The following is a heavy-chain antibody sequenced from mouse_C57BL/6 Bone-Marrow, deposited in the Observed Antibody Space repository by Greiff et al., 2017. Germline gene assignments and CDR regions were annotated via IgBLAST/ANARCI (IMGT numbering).Heavy chain of an antibody. CDR2: FHPYNDDT. D-gene: IGHD5-1*01. CDR1: GYTFTTYP. CDR3: ARSSTFFYYFDY. Sequence: VQLQQSGAELVKPGASVKMSCKASGYTFTTYPIEWMKQNPGKSLEWIGNFHPYNDDTKYNEKFKGKATLTVDKSSNTVYMELSRLTSAVSAVEYCARSSTFFYYFDYWGQGTTLTVSS. V-gene: IGHV1-47*01. J-gene: IGHJ2*01.